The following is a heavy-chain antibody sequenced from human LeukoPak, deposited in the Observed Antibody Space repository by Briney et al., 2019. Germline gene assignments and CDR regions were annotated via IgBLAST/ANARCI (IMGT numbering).Heavy chain of an antibody. J-gene: IGHJ6*03. CDR2: IKQDGSEK. CDR3: ASDSPNYYYYYYMDV. V-gene: IGHV3-7*01. Sequence: TEGSLRLSCAASGFTFSSYWMSWVRQAPGKGLEWVANIKQDGSEKYYVDSVKGRFTISRDNAKNSLYLQMNSLRAEDTAVYYCASDSPNYYYYYYMDVWGKGTTVTVSS. CDR1: GFTFSSYW.